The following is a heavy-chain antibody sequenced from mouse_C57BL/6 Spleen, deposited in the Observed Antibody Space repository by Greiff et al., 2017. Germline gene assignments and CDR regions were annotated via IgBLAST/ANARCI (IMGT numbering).Heavy chain of an antibody. CDR1: GYTFTSYW. J-gene: IGHJ3*01. CDR2: IDPSDSYT. V-gene: IGHV1-59*01. Sequence: QVQLQQPGAELVRPGTSVKLSCKASGYTFTSYWMHWVKQRPGPGLEWIGVIDPSDSYTNYNQKFKGKATLTVDTSSSTAYMQLSSLTSEDSAVYYCASGGPWGQGTLVTVSA. CDR3: ASGGP.